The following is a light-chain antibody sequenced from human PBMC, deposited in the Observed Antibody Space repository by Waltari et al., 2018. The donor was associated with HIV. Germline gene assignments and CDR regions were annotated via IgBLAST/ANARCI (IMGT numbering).Light chain of an antibody. CDR1: QSLLYSYNNKNY. J-gene: IGKJ4*01. CDR2: WAS. V-gene: IGKV4-1*01. CDR3: QQYYTNPLT. Sequence: DIVMTPPSASLLVALVERTAINCYSTQSLLYSYNNKNYLAWYQQKPRQPPKLLIYWASTRECGVPERFRGSGSGTDFTLTISSLQAEDVAVYYCQQYYTNPLTFGGGTKVEIK.